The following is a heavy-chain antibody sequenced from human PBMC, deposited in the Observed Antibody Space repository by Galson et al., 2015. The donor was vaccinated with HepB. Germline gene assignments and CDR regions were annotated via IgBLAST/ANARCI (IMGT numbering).Heavy chain of an antibody. D-gene: IGHD2-15*01. Sequence: SLRLSCAASGFTFTDAWLNWVRQAPGKGLEWVGRIKGQSSGGTTDYSAPVKGRFTISRDDSKSMLYLQMDSLKGEDTAVYYCATRAPGGHYFDRWGQGTLVTVAS. CDR3: ATRAPGGHYFDR. CDR2: IKGQSSGGTT. CDR1: GFTFTDAW. V-gene: IGHV3-15*01. J-gene: IGHJ4*02.